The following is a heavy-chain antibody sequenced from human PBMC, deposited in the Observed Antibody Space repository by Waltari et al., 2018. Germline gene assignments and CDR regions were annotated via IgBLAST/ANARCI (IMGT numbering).Heavy chain of an antibody. D-gene: IGHD3-22*01. J-gene: IGHJ4*02. Sequence: QVQLVQSGAEVKKPGASVKVSCKASGSTFTGYYMHWGAKAPGQGLEWMGWINPNSGGTNYAQKFQGRVTMTRDTSISTAYMELSRLRSDDTAVYYCARDMPYYYDSSGPYYFDYWGQGTLVTVSS. CDR3: ARDMPYYYDSSGPYYFDY. CDR1: GSTFTGYY. V-gene: IGHV1-2*02. CDR2: INPNSGGT.